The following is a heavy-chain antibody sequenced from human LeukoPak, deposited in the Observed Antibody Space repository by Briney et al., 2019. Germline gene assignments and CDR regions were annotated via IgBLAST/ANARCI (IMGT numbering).Heavy chain of an antibody. CDR3: ASMTSTELYYFYYMDV. V-gene: IGHV3-23*01. D-gene: IGHD1-7*01. J-gene: IGHJ6*03. Sequence: RPGGSLRLSCAASRFTFSSYTMNWVRQAPGKGLEWVSVISANAVSTYYADSVKGRFTISRDNSKNTLYLHMDRLGTEDTAVYYCASMTSTELYYFYYMDVWGKGTKVTVSS. CDR1: RFTFSSYT. CDR2: ISANAVST.